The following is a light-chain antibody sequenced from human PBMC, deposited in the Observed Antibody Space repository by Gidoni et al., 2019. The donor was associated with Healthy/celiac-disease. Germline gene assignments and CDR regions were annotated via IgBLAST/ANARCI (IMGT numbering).Light chain of an antibody. J-gene: IGKJ2*01. CDR1: QSVSSY. CDR3: QQRSNWPT. V-gene: IGKV3-11*01. Sequence: EIVLTQSPATLSLPPGERATLSCRASQSVSSYLAWSQQKPGQAPRLLIYDASNRATGIPARFSGSGSGTDFTLTISSLEPEDFAVYYCQQRSNWPTFGQGTKLEIK. CDR2: DAS.